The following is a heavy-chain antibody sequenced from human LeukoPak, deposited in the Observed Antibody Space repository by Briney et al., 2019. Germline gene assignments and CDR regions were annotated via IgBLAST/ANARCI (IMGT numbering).Heavy chain of an antibody. D-gene: IGHD1-7*01. J-gene: IGHJ4*02. CDR2: IIPIFGTA. V-gene: IGHV1-69*01. CDR3: ANQLELRSPFDY. CDR1: GGTFSSYA. Sequence: SVKVSCKASGGTFSSYAISWVRQAPGQGLGWMGGIIPIFGTANYAQKFQGRVTITADESTSTAYMELSSLRSEDTAVYYCANQLELRSPFDYWGQGTLVTVSS.